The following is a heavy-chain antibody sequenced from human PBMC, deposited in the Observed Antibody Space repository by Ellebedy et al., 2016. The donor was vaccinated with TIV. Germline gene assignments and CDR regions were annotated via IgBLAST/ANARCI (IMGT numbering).Heavy chain of an antibody. CDR2: INHSGST. CDR3: AASVVVVAATKKLNWFDP. Sequence: MPSETLSLTCAVYGGSFSGYYWSWIRQPPGKGLEWIGEINHSGSTNYNTSLKSRVTISVDTSKNQFSLKLSSVTAADTAVYYCAASVVVVAATKKLNWFDPWGQGTLVTVSS. J-gene: IGHJ5*02. CDR1: GGSFSGYY. V-gene: IGHV4-34*01. D-gene: IGHD2-15*01.